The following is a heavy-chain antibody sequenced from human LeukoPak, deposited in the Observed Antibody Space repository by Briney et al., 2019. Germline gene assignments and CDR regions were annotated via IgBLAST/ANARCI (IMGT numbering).Heavy chain of an antibody. D-gene: IGHD6-25*01. J-gene: IGHJ6*02. CDR1: GFIFSTYW. CDR2: INTDGSST. CDR3: ARERVGSDYYGLDV. V-gene: IGHV3-74*01. Sequence: GGSLRLSCAASGFIFSTYWMHWVRQAPGKGLVWVSRINTDGSSTAYAASVKGRFTISRDNAKNIVYLQMNSLRAEDTALYFCARERVGSDYYGLDVWGQGTTASVSS.